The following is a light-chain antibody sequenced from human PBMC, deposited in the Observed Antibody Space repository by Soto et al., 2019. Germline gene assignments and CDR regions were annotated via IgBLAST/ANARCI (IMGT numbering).Light chain of an antibody. CDR1: QSVSSY. J-gene: IGKJ4*01. Sequence: EIVLTQSPATLSLSPGERATLSCRASQSVSSYLAWYQQKPGQAPRLLIYDASNRATGIPARFSGSGSGTDFTLTISILEPEDFAVYYCQQRSNWPLTFGGGTKVGIK. CDR2: DAS. V-gene: IGKV3-11*01. CDR3: QQRSNWPLT.